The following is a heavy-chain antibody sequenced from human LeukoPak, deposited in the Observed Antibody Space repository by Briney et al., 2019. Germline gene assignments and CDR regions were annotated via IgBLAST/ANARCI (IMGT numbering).Heavy chain of an antibody. V-gene: IGHV3-48*01. D-gene: IGHD3-22*01. CDR2: ISSSSSTI. J-gene: IGHJ4*02. Sequence: GGSLRLSCAASGFTFSSYSMNWVRQAPGKGLEWVSYISSSSSTIYYADSVKGRFTISRDNAKNSLYLQMNSLRAEDTAVYYCARGQLYYDSSGFDYWGQGTLVTVSS. CDR1: GFTFSSYS. CDR3: ARGQLYYDSSGFDY.